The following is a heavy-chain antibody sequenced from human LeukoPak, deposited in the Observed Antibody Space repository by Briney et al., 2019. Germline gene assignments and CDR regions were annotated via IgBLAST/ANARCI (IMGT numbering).Heavy chain of an antibody. Sequence: SEALSLTCTVSGGSISSYYWSWIRQPPGKGLEWIGYIYYSGSTNYNPSLKSRVTISVDTSKNQFSLKLSSVTAADTAVYYCAREFVVVTVRPDLERKYFQHWGQGTLVTVSS. CDR3: AREFVVVTVRPDLERKYFQH. CDR1: GGSISSYY. D-gene: IGHD2-21*02. V-gene: IGHV4-59*12. CDR2: IYYSGST. J-gene: IGHJ1*01.